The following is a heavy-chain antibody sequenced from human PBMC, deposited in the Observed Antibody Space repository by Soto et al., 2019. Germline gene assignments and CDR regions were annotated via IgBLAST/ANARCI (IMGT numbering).Heavy chain of an antibody. Sequence: QAQLVESGGGLVKPGGSLRLSCAASGFTFSDYYMTWIRQAPGKGLEWISQISSSGNSIDYGESVRGRFTISRDNAKKSLSLQMNSLRVEDTAVYYGARRRYVSGSKDFWGQGTLVTVSS. V-gene: IGHV3-11*01. D-gene: IGHD3-10*01. CDR3: ARRRYVSGSKDF. CDR1: GFTFSDYY. CDR2: ISSSGNSI. J-gene: IGHJ1*01.